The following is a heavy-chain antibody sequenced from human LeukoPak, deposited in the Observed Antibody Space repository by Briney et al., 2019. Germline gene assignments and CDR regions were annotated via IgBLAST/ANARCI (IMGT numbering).Heavy chain of an antibody. CDR1: GGSISSYY. J-gene: IGHJ6*02. Sequence: PSETLSLTCTVSGGSISSYYWSWIRQPPKKGLEWIGEINHNPSLKSRVTISVDTSKNQFSLKVRSVTAADTAVYYCARGHVGSYAYYYYYGMDVWGQGTTVTVSS. CDR2: INH. D-gene: IGHD2-8*01. V-gene: IGHV4-34*01. CDR3: ARGHVGSYAYYYYYGMDV.